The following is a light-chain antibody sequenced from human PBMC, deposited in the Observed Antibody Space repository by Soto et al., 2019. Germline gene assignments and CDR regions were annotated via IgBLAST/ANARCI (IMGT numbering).Light chain of an antibody. Sequence: DVPMTQSPSSLSASVGDRVTITCRASQRVNNYLNWYQLKPGKAPNLLIYAASSLQIGVPSRFGGSASGTNFTLAISDLQPEDFATYYCQQSYITPWTFGQGTKVEIK. V-gene: IGKV1-39*01. J-gene: IGKJ1*01. CDR1: QRVNNY. CDR2: AAS. CDR3: QQSYITPWT.